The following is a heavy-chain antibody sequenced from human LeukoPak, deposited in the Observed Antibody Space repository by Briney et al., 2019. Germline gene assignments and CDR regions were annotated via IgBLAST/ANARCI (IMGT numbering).Heavy chain of an antibody. CDR2: ISGSGGST. J-gene: IGHJ4*02. CDR3: AKDLVVGARPRYYFDY. Sequence: GGSLRLSCAASGFTFSSYAMSWVRQAPGKGPEWVSAISGSGGSTYYADSVKGRFTISRDNSKNTLYLQMNSLRAEDTAVYYCAKDLVVGARPRYYFDYWGQGTLVTVSS. D-gene: IGHD1-26*01. V-gene: IGHV3-23*01. CDR1: GFTFSSYA.